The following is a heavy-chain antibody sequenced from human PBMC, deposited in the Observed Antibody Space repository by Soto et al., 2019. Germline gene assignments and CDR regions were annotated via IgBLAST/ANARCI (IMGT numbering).Heavy chain of an antibody. CDR1: GFTFSSYA. J-gene: IGHJ6*02. CDR2: ISYDGSNK. V-gene: IGHV3-30-3*01. CDR3: ANQKSAYYYYYGMDV. Sequence: QPGGSLRLSCAAPGFTFSSYAMHWVRQAPGKGLEWVAVISYDGSNKYYADSVKGRFTISRDNSKNTLYLQMNSLRAEDTAVYYCANQKSAYYYYYGMDVWGQGTTVTVS.